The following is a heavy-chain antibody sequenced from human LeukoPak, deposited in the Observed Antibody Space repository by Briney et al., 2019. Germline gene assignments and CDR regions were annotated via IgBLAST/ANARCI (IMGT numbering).Heavy chain of an antibody. Sequence: SETLSLTCTVSGGSISSSSYYWGWIRQPPGKGLGWIGSIYYSGSTYYNPSLKSRVTISVDTSKNQFSLKLSSVTAADTAVYYCARHLGYSQFDYWGQGTLVTVSS. CDR2: IYYSGST. CDR3: ARHLGYSQFDY. CDR1: GGSISSSSYY. V-gene: IGHV4-39*01. J-gene: IGHJ4*02. D-gene: IGHD5-18*01.